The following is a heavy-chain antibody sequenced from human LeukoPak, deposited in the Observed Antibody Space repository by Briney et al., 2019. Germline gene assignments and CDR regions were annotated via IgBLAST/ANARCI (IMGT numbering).Heavy chain of an antibody. CDR1: GGTFNRYV. CDR3: ARDGGYCSSTSCYMEY. J-gene: IGHJ4*02. CDR2: IMPIFGTA. V-gene: IGHV1-69*01. D-gene: IGHD2-2*02. Sequence: PVEASCKVSGGTFNRYVISCVRQAPGHGVECVGGIMPIFGTANYAQKFQGRVAITADESTSTAYMELSRLRSDDTDVYYCARDGGYCSSTSCYMEYWGQGTLVTVSS.